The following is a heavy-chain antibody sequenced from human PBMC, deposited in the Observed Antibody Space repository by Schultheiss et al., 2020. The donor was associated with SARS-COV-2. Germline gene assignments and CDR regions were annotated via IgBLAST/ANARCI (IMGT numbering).Heavy chain of an antibody. Sequence: SETLSLTCTVSGGSISSYYWSWIRQPAGKGLEWIGYIYNSGSTNYNPSLKSRVTISVDTSKNQFSLKLSSVTAADTAVYYCARGDSSGYSILFDYWGQGTLVTVSS. V-gene: IGHV4-59*08. CDR1: GGSISSYY. CDR3: ARGDSSGYSILFDY. J-gene: IGHJ4*02. D-gene: IGHD3-22*01. CDR2: IYNSGST.